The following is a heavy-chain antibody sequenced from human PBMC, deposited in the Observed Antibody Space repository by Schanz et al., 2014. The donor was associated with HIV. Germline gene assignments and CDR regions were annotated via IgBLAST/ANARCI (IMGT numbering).Heavy chain of an antibody. CDR3: TKRGPTVTTQHYFDN. D-gene: IGHD4-17*01. V-gene: IGHV3-21*01. J-gene: IGHJ4*02. CDR2: LRPGSRYI. Sequence: EVQLVESGGGLVKPGGSLRLSCAASGFTFSSHNINWVRQAPGKGLAWVSSLRPGSRYIYYADSVKGRFTISRDNAKNSLYLQMNSLRAEDTAVYYCTKRGPTVTTQHYFDNWGQGTLVTVSS. CDR1: GFTFSSHN.